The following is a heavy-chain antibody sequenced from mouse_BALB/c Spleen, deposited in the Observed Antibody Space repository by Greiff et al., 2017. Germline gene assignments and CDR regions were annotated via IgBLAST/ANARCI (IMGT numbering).Heavy chain of an antibody. CDR1: GFTFSSYA. CDR3: ERYGYFDV. CDR2: ISSGGST. V-gene: IGHV5-6-5*01. J-gene: IGHJ1*01. Sequence: EGKLVESGGGLVKPGGSLKLSCAASGFTFSSYAMSWVRQTPEKRLEWVASISSGGSTYYPDSVKGRFTISRDNARNILYLQMSSLRSEDTAMYYCERYGYFDVWGAGTTVTVS.